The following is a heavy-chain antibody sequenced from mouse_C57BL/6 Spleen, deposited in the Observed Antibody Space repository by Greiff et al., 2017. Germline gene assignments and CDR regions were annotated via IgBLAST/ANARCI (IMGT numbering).Heavy chain of an antibody. D-gene: IGHD2-5*01. CDR3: ARHESNYVGAWFAY. CDR1: GYSITSGYY. J-gene: IGHJ3*01. Sequence: EVQVVESGPGLVKPSQSLSLTCSVTGYSITSGYYWNWIRQFPGNKLEWMGYISYDGSNNYNPSLKNRISITRDTSKNQFFLKLNSVTTEDTATYYCARHESNYVGAWFAYWGQGTLVTVSA. CDR2: ISYDGSN. V-gene: IGHV3-6*01.